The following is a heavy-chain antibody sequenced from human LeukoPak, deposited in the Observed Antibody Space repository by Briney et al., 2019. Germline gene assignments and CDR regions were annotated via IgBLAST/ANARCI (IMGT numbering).Heavy chain of an antibody. CDR1: GFTFSSYA. J-gene: IGHJ6*02. V-gene: IGHV3-30-3*01. CDR2: ISYDGSNK. Sequence: GRSLRLSCAASGFTFSSYAMHWVRQAPGKGLEWVAVISYDGSNKYYADSVKGRFTIPRDNSKNTLYLQMNSLRAEDTAVYYCARGHYGLDVWGQGTTVTVSS. CDR3: ARGHYGLDV.